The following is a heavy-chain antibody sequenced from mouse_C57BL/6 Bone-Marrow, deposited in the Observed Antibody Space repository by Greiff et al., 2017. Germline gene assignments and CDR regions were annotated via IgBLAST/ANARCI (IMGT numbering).Heavy chain of an antibody. V-gene: IGHV1-82*01. CDR2: IYPGDGDT. D-gene: IGHD3-2*02. CDR3: AREQLRLQLDY. CDR1: GYAFSSSW. Sequence: QVQLQQSGPELVKPGASVKISCKASGYAFSSSWMNWVKQRPGKGLEWIGRIYPGDGDTNYNGKFKGKATLTADKSSSTAYMQLRSLTSEASAVYVCAREQLRLQLDYWGQGTSVTVSS. J-gene: IGHJ4*01.